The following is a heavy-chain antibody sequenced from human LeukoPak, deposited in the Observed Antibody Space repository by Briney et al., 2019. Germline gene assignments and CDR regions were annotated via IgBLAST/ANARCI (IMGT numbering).Heavy chain of an antibody. CDR1: GGSISSGGYY. CDR2: IYHSGST. Sequence: SETLSLTCTVSGGSISSGGYYWSWIRQPPGKGLEWIGYIYHSGSTYYNPSLKSRVTISVDRSKNQFSLKLSSVTAADTAVYYCARVYGGNVPYYFDYWGQGTLVTVSS. CDR3: ARVYGGNVPYYFDY. D-gene: IGHD4-23*01. V-gene: IGHV4-30-2*01. J-gene: IGHJ4*02.